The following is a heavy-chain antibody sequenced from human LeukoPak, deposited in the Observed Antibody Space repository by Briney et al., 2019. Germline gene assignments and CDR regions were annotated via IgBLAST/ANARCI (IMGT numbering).Heavy chain of an antibody. CDR1: GFTFSSYW. CDR3: ARGGDPEKYGSGSYWGYFDY. J-gene: IGHJ4*02. Sequence: PGGSLRLSCAASGFTFSSYWMSWVRQAPGKGLEWVANIKQDGSEKYYVDSVKSRFTISRDNAKNSLYLQMNSLRAEDTAVYYCARGGDPEKYGSGSYWGYFDYWGQGTLVTVSS. V-gene: IGHV3-7*01. D-gene: IGHD3-10*01. CDR2: IKQDGSEK.